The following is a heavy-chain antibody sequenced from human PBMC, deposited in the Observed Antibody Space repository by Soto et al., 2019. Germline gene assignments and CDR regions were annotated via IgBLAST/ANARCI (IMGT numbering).Heavy chain of an antibody. V-gene: IGHV3-30-3*01. CDR3: AREVEYSSSSDWFDP. CDR1: GFTFSSYA. Sequence: QVQLVESGGGVVQPGRSLRLSCAASGFTFSSYAMHWVRQAPGKGLEWVAVISYDGSNKYYADSVKGRFTISRDNSTNTLYLQMNSLRAEDTAVYYCAREVEYSSSSDWFDPWGQGTLVTVSS. D-gene: IGHD6-6*01. CDR2: ISYDGSNK. J-gene: IGHJ5*02.